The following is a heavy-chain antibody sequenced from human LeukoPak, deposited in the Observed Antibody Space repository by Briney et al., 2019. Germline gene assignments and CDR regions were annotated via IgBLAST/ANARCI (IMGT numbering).Heavy chain of an antibody. D-gene: IGHD1-26*01. V-gene: IGHV1-18*01. J-gene: IGHJ4*02. CDR2: ISGYNGNT. Sequence: ASVKVSCKASGYTFTTYGISWVRQAPGQGLGWMGWISGYNGNTNNAQKVQGRVTMTTDTSTSTAYMELRSLRSDDTAVYYCARDAHQSGSYNFDYWGQGTPVTVSS. CDR3: ARDAHQSGSYNFDY. CDR1: GYTFTTYG.